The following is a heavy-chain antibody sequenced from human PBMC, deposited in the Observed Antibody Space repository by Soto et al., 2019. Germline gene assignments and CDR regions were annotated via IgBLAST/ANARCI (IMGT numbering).Heavy chain of an antibody. CDR2: ISGGGST. J-gene: IGHJ4*02. V-gene: IGHV3-23*01. CDR1: GFAFKNYA. D-gene: IGHD2-21*02. CDR3: EKRGQVVTLEKYFDY. Sequence: PGGSLRLSCAASGFAFKNYAMTWVRQAPGKGLEWVSGISGGGSTYYADSVKGRFTISRDNSKNTLYLQMDSLRAEDTAVYYCEKRGQVVTLEKYFDYCGQGTLVTVYS.